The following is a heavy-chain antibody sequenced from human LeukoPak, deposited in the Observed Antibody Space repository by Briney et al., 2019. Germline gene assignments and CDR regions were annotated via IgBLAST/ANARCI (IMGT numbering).Heavy chain of an antibody. CDR2: IYSAGSSA. CDR1: GFTFRSDW. Sequence: GGSLRLSCAASGFTFRSDWMHWVRQAPGKGLVWVSRIYSAGSSASYADSVKGRFTISRDNAKNTLYLQMNSLRAEDTAVYYCARVSGSWDYFDYWGQGTLVTVSS. CDR3: ARVSGSWDYFDY. V-gene: IGHV3-74*01. D-gene: IGHD1-26*01. J-gene: IGHJ4*02.